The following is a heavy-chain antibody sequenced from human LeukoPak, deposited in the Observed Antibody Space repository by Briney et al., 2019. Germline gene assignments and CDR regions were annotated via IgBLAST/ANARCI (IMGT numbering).Heavy chain of an antibody. V-gene: IGHV4-59*01. CDR1: GGSLSSFY. D-gene: IGHD3-10*01. CDR2: MCYRGST. Sequence: SETLSLTCTVSGGSLSSFYWSWIRQPPGKGLEGIGYMCYRGSTNYTPSLKSRVTISVDTSNNQLSLKLNSVTAADTAVYYCAREVMVRGVSAFDIWGQGAMVTVSS. CDR3: AREVMVRGVSAFDI. J-gene: IGHJ3*02.